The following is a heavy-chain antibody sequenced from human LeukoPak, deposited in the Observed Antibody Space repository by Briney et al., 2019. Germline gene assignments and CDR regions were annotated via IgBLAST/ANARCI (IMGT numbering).Heavy chain of an antibody. V-gene: IGHV3-7*03. J-gene: IGHJ3*02. Sequence: GGSLRLSCAASGFTFSSYWMSWVRQAPGKGLEWVANIKQDGSEKYYVDSVKGRFTISRDNSKNTLYLQMNSLRAEDTAVYYCARGGSYLSAFDIWGQGTMVTVSS. D-gene: IGHD1-26*01. CDR3: ARGGSYLSAFDI. CDR2: IKQDGSEK. CDR1: GFTFSSYW.